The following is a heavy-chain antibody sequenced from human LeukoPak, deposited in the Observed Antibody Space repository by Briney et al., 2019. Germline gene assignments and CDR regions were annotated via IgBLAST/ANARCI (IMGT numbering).Heavy chain of an antibody. CDR3: ASYPMVRGVIMSTTDAFDI. V-gene: IGHV4-31*03. D-gene: IGHD3-10*01. J-gene: IGHJ3*02. Sequence: PSKTLSLTCTVSGGSISSGGYYWSWIRQHPGKGLEWIGYIYYSGSTYYNPSLKSRVTISVDTSKNQFSLKLSSVTAADTAVYYCASYPMVRGVIMSTTDAFDIWGQGTMVTVSS. CDR2: IYYSGST. CDR1: GGSISSGGYY.